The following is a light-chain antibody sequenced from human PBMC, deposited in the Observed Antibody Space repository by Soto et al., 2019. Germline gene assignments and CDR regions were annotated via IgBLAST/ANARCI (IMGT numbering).Light chain of an antibody. V-gene: IGLV2-14*01. CDR1: SSDVGGYNY. Sequence: QSALTQPASVSGSPGQSITISCTGTSSDVGGYNYVSWYQQHPGKAPKLMIYEVSNRPSGVSNRFSDSKSGNTASLTISGLQAEDEADYYCSSYTSSSTLAYVFGTGTKVTVL. J-gene: IGLJ1*01. CDR2: EVS. CDR3: SSYTSSSTLAYV.